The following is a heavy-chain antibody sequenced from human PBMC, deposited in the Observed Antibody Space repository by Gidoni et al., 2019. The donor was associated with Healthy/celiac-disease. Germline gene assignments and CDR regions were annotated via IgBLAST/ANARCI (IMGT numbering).Heavy chain of an antibody. CDR3: ERDGKVVVAATRRDYYYYMDV. D-gene: IGHD2-15*01. CDR2: ISSSSSTI. V-gene: IGHV3-48*01. Sequence: EVQLVESGGGLVQPGGSLRLSCAASGFTFSSYSMTWIRQAPGKGLEWVSYISSSSSTIDYDDSVKGRFIISRDNAKNSLYLQMNSLRAEDTAVYYCERDGKVVVAATRRDYYYYMDVWGKGTTVTVSS. CDR1: GFTFSSYS. J-gene: IGHJ6*03.